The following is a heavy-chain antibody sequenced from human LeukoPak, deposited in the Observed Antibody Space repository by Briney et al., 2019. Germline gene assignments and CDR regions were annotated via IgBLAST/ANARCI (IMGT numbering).Heavy chain of an antibody. CDR2: ISYDGSNK. Sequence: PVGSLRLSCAASVFTFSSYGMHRVPQAPRKGLERGAVISYDGSNKYYADSVKGRFTISRDNSKNTLYLQMNSLRAEDTAVYYCAKDRDYDPFYGMDVWGQGTTVTVSS. CDR3: AKDRDYDPFYGMDV. D-gene: IGHD3-3*01. V-gene: IGHV3-30*18. CDR1: VFTFSSYG. J-gene: IGHJ6*02.